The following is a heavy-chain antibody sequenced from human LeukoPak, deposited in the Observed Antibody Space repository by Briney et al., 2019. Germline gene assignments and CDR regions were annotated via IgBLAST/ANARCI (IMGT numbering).Heavy chain of an antibody. CDR2: IYSGGST. CDR1: GFTVSSNY. CDR3: ARGGPAAGRFDY. D-gene: IGHD6-13*01. Sequence: GGSLRLSCAASGFTVSSNYMSWVRQAPGKGLEWVSVIYSGGSTYYSDSGKGRFTISRDNSKNTLYLQMNSLRAEDTAVYYCARGGPAAGRFDYWGQGTLVTVSS. J-gene: IGHJ4*02. V-gene: IGHV3-66*01.